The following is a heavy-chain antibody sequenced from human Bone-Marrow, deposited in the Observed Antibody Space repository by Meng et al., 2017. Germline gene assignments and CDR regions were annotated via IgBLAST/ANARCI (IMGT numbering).Heavy chain of an antibody. CDR3: AKFTMIVVVKPPFDY. V-gene: IGHV3-23*01. Sequence: GGSLRPPCPASGFTSSSYAMSGVRQAPGKGLEWVSAMCGSGGSTYYADSVKCRFNISRDNSKNTLYLQMNSLRAEDTAVYYCAKFTMIVVVKPPFDYWGQGTLVTVSS. J-gene: IGHJ4*02. CDR1: GFTSSSYA. D-gene: IGHD3-22*01. CDR2: MCGSGGST.